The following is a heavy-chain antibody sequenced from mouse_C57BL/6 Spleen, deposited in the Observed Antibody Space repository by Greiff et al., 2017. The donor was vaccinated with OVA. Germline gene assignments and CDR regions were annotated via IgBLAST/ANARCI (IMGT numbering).Heavy chain of an antibody. CDR3: ARAQYGSIVY. CDR2: IRNKANGYTT. CDR1: GFTFTDYY. J-gene: IGHJ2*01. Sequence: DVMLVESGGGLVQPGGSLSLSCAASGFTFTDYYMSWVRQPPGKALEWLGFIRNKANGYTTEYSASVKGRFTISRDNSQSILYLQMNALRAEDSATYYCARAQYGSIVYWGHGTTLTVSS. V-gene: IGHV7-3*01. D-gene: IGHD1-1*01.